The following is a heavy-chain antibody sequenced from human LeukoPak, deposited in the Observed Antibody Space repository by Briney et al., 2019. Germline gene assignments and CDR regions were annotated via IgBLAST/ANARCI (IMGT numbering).Heavy chain of an antibody. Sequence: GGSLRLSCAASGFTLSSYWMSWVRQAPGKGLEWVANIQQDGREKYYVDSVKGRFTISRDNAKNSLYLQMNSLRAEDTAVYYCARGSGWYYYWGQGTLVTVSS. J-gene: IGHJ4*02. V-gene: IGHV3-7*04. CDR1: GFTLSSYW. CDR2: IQQDGREK. D-gene: IGHD6-19*01. CDR3: ARGSGWYYY.